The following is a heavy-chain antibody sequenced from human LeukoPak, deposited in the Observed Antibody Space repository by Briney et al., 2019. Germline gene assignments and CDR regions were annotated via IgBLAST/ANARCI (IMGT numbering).Heavy chain of an antibody. CDR1: GFTFSSYS. CDR2: ISSSSSYI. J-gene: IGHJ4*02. CDR3: ARDPYYYDSSGYYW. V-gene: IGHV3-21*01. Sequence: GGSLRLSCAASGFTFSSYSMSWVRQAPGKGLEWVSSISSSSSYIYYADSVKGRFTISRDNAKNSLYLQMNSLRAEDTAVYYCARDPYYYDSSGYYWGGQGTLVTVSS. D-gene: IGHD3-22*01.